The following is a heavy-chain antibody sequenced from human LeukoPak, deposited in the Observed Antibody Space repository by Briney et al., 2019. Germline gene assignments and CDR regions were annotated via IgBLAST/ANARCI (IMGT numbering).Heavy chain of an antibody. CDR3: ANGDAGRPSEGLDY. CDR2: VSGGGGTT. D-gene: IGHD6-6*01. Sequence: PGGSLRLSCAASGFTFSSHAVSWVRQPPGKGLEWVSSVSGGGGTTYYADSVKGRFTISRDNSKSTLYLQMNSLGAEDTAVYYCANGDAGRPSEGLDYWGREPWSPSPQ. J-gene: IGHJ4*02. V-gene: IGHV3-23*01. CDR1: GFTFSSHA.